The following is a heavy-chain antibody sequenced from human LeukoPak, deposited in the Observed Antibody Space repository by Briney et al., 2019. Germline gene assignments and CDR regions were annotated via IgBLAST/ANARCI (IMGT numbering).Heavy chain of an antibody. V-gene: IGHV3-33*01. Sequence: GGSLRLSCVASGFIFSGYGMHWVRQAPGKGLEWVAVIWYDGSNKYYADSVKGRFTISRDNSKNTLYLQMNSLRAEDTAVFYCARGSSTSFGPWGQGTLVTVSS. D-gene: IGHD2-2*01. CDR3: ARGSSTSFGP. CDR1: GFIFSGYG. CDR2: IWYDGSNK. J-gene: IGHJ5*02.